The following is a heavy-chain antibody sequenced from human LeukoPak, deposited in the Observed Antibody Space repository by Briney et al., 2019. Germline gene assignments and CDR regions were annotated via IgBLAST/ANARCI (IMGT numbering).Heavy chain of an antibody. D-gene: IGHD6-19*01. CDR1: GFTVSTNY. CDR2: IYSGGST. V-gene: IGHV3-66*01. J-gene: IGHJ4*02. CDR3: VKVQWLS. Sequence: PGGSLRLSCVASGFTVSTNYMSWVRQAPGKGLEWVSVIYSGGSTYYADSVKGRFTIFRDNSKNTVYLQMNGLRVEDTAVYYCVKVQWLSWGQGTLVTVSS.